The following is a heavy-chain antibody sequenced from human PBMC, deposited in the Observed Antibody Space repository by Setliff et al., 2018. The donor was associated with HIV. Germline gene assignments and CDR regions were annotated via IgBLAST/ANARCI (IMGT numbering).Heavy chain of an antibody. D-gene: IGHD5-18*01. J-gene: IGHJ3*02. CDR1: GYTFSSYD. CDR2: MNPNSGNT. CDR3: ARDPSRWVQPVTRITDFEI. V-gene: IGHV1-8*02. Sequence: ASVKVSCKASGYTFSSYDINWVRQATGQGLEWMGWMNPNSGNTNYAQKYHGRVTMTTYTSQRTAYMDLRSLRSDDAAVDYCARDPSRWVQPVTRITDFEIWGQGTMGTVSS.